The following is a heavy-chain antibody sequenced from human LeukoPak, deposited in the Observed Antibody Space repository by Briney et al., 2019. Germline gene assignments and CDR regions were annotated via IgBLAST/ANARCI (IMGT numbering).Heavy chain of an antibody. CDR3: ARHESAVGALFY. CDR1: GGSLSRYY. Sequence: PETLCVTCTVSGGSLSRYYWSWIRQPPGKGLEWMGYIYSTGSTNSNPSLKSRCTISIDTSSNQFTLSLTSVTAADTAVYYCARHESAVGALFYWGQGTLVPVTS. V-gene: IGHV4-59*08. D-gene: IGHD1-26*01. CDR2: IYSTGST. J-gene: IGHJ1*01.